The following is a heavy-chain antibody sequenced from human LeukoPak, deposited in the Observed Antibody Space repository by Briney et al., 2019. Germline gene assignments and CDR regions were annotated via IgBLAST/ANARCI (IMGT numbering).Heavy chain of an antibody. J-gene: IGHJ4*02. V-gene: IGHV4-34*01. CDR3: ARGSIAAVRRYYFDY. CDR2: INHSGST. Sequence: SETLSLTCAAYGGSFSGYYWSWIRQPPGKGLEWIGEINHSGSTNYNPSLKSRVTISVDTSKNQFSLKLSSVTAADTAVYYCARGSIAAVRRYYFDYWGQGTLVTVSS. D-gene: IGHD6-13*01. CDR1: GGSFSGYY.